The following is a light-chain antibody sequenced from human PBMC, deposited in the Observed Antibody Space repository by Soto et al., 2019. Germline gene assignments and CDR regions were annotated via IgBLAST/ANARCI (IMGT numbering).Light chain of an antibody. CDR1: QDIRGA. Sequence: AIQLTQSPSSLSASVGDRVTITCRASQDIRGALAWYQQKPGKAPKMLIYDVSTLESGVPLRFSGSSSGTDFTLTISSLQPVDFATDYCQQFNSYPITFGQGTRLEIK. CDR2: DVS. V-gene: IGKV1-13*02. CDR3: QQFNSYPIT. J-gene: IGKJ5*01.